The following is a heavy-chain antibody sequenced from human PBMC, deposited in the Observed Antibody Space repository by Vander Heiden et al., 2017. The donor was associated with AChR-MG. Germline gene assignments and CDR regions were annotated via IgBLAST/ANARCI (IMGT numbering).Heavy chain of an antibody. V-gene: IGHV3-23*01. CDR1: GFTFRSYA. J-gene: IGHJ6*02. CDR2: ISGSGGST. CDR3: AKEIAPGKNYYGMDV. Sequence: EVQLLESGGGLVQPGGSLRLSCAASGFTFRSYAMSWVRQAPGKVLEWVSAISGSGGSTYYADSVKGRFTISRDNSKNTLYLQMNSLRAEDTAVYYCAKEIAPGKNYYGMDVWGQGTTVTVSS. D-gene: IGHD6-13*01.